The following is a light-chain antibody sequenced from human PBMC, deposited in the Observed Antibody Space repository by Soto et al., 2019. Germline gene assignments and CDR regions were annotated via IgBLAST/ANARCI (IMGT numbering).Light chain of an antibody. Sequence: DIQLTQSPCSLSASVGDRVTITCRASQTVSYSLNWYKQKPAKPPSLLIFGASSMQRGVPARFSGRGSGTYFALTIRSLEHEDFAAYCCHLSCGSLAWTFGQGTRVQ. CDR3: HLSCGSLAWT. CDR2: GAS. V-gene: IGKV1-39*01. J-gene: IGKJ1*01. CDR1: QTVSYS.